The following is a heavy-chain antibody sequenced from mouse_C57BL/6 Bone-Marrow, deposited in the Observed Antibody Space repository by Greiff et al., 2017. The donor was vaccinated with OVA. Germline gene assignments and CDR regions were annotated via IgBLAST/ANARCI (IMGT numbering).Heavy chain of an antibody. CDR1: GYTFTDYY. V-gene: IGHV1-26*01. D-gene: IGHD1-1*01. Sequence: EVQLQQSGPELVKPGASVKISCKASGYTFTDYYMNWVKQSHGKSLEWIGDINPNNGGTSYNQKFKGKATLTVDKSSSTAYMELRSLTSEDSAVYYCARRTTTTVVATGGYFDVWGTGTTVTVSS. CDR2: INPNNGGT. CDR3: ARRTTTTVVATGGYFDV. J-gene: IGHJ1*03.